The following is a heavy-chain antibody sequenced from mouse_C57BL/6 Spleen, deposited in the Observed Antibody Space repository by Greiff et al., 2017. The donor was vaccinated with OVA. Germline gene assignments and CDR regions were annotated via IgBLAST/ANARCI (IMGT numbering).Heavy chain of an antibody. CDR2: IRNKADGYTT. V-gene: IGHV7-3*01. CDR1: GFTFTDYY. J-gene: IGHJ1*03. D-gene: IGHD1-1*01. Sequence: EVQLQESGGGLVQPGGSLSLSCAASGFTFTDYYMSWVRQPPGKALEWLGFIRNKADGYTTEYSASVKGRFTISRDNSQSILYLQMNALRAEDSATYYCARGYYGSSDWYFDVWGTGTTVTVSS. CDR3: ARGYYGSSDWYFDV.